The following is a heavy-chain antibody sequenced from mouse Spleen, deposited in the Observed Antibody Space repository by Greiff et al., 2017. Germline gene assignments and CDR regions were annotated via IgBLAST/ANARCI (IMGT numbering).Heavy chain of an antibody. V-gene: IGHV1-18*01. Sequence: EVKLMESGPELVKPGASVKIPCKASGYTFTDYNMDWVKQSHGKSLEWIGDINPNNGGTIYNQKFKGKATLTVDKSSSTAYMELRSLTSEDTAVYYCARGLEGNYYGSSYDYAMDYWGQGTSVTVSS. CDR1: GYTFTDYN. CDR3: ARGLEGNYYGSSYDYAMDY. J-gene: IGHJ4*01. CDR2: INPNNGGT. D-gene: IGHD1-1*01.